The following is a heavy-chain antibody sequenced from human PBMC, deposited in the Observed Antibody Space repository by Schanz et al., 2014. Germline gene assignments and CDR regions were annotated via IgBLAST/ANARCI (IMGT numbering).Heavy chain of an antibody. CDR3: ARDFLLEQLGYSHYHYDMDV. Sequence: EVQLLESGGGLVQPGGSLRLSCAASGFNFSDYAMCWVRQAPGKGLEWVSAISGGGGTTDYTDSVKGRVTISRDNSKSTPKLQMNSLRAEDTAVYYCARDFLLEQLGYSHYHYDMDVWGKGTTVTVSS. J-gene: IGHJ6*03. CDR2: ISGGGGTT. V-gene: IGHV3-23*01. D-gene: IGHD2-15*01. CDR1: GFNFSDYA.